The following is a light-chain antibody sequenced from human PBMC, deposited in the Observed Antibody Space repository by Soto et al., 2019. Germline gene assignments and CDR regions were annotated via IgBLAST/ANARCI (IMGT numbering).Light chain of an antibody. V-gene: IGKV1-9*01. CDR2: GAS. J-gene: IGKJ5*01. CDR3: QQLHTYPIT. CDR1: QAMTTY. Sequence: DIQLPQSPSFLSASVGDRVTISCRASQAMTTYVAWYQQKPGKAPKLLIYGASTLQSGVPSRFSGSESGAVFTLTISSLQPEDFATYYCQQLHTYPITFGQGTRLEIK.